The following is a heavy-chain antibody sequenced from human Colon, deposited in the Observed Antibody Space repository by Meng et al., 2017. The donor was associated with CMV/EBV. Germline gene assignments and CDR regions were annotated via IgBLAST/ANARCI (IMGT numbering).Heavy chain of an antibody. J-gene: IGHJ4*02. CDR2: IQSDGNT. CDR3: ATGSGDFDH. CDR1: GAPISNFF. V-gene: IGHV4-4*07. Sequence: QRQLTESGPGLGRPSETLSPTCSVSGAPISNFFWSWIRQSAGMRLEWIGRIQSDGNTYYNPSLKSRVTVSQDTSKNQISLRLRSVTAADTAVYYCATGSGDFDHWGQGTLVTVSS. D-gene: IGHD1-26*01.